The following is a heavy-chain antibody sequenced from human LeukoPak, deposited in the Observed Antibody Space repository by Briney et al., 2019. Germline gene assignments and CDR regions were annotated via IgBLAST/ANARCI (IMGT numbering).Heavy chain of an antibody. Sequence: GGSLRLSCTASGFTFRNYGMNWVRQAPGKGLEWVAGIWYDGSEKDYVDSVKGRFTISRDNSKNSLYLEMNSLTVEDTAVYYCAKGRRGSSNWVSDHWGQGTQVPVSS. J-gene: IGHJ1*01. CDR3: AKGRRGSSNWVSDH. D-gene: IGHD7-27*01. CDR2: IWYDGSEK. CDR1: GFTFRNYG. V-gene: IGHV3-33*06.